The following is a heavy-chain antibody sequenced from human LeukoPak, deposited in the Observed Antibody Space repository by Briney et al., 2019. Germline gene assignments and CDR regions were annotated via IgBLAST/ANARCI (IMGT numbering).Heavy chain of an antibody. CDR2: IYHSGST. V-gene: IGHV4-30-2*01. J-gene: IGHJ4*02. D-gene: IGHD3-22*01. CDR3: ARTLNYYDSSGYLPDLYFDY. CDR1: GGSISSGGYS. Sequence: NPSETLSLTCAVSGGSISSGGYSWSWIRQPPGKGLEWIGYIYHSGSTYYNPSLESRVTISVDRSKNQFSLKLSSVTAADTAVYYCARTLNYYDSSGYLPDLYFDYWGQGTLVTVSS.